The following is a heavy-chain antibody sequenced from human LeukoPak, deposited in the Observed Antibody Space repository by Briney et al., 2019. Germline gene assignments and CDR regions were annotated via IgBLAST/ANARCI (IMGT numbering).Heavy chain of an antibody. CDR2: VNHGGSI. J-gene: IGHJ4*02. CDR1: GGSLSGYY. V-gene: IGHV4-34*01. Sequence: PSETLSLTCAVYGGSLSGYYWRWIRQPPGKGLEWIGEVNHGGSINYNPSLKSRVTISIDTSKNQFSLKLSSVTAADTAVYYCARVKPCPSSGPLDYWGQGTLVTVSS. CDR3: ARVKPCPSSGPLDY. D-gene: IGHD3-22*01.